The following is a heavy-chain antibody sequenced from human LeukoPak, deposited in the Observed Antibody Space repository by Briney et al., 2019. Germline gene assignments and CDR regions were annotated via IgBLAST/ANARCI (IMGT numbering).Heavy chain of an antibody. CDR3: ARRYYYYYYMDV. CDR1: GGSFSGYY. CDR2: IYYSGST. Sequence: PSETLSLTCAVYGGSFSGYYWRWIRQPPGKGLEWIGYIYYSGSTNYNPSLKSRVTISVDTSKNQFSLKLSSVTAADTAEYYCARRYYYYYYMDVWGKGTTVTVSS. V-gene: IGHV4-59*01. J-gene: IGHJ6*03.